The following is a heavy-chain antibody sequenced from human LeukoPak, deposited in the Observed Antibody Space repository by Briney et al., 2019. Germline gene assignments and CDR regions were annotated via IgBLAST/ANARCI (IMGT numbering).Heavy chain of an antibody. CDR2: IHSSRGT. V-gene: IGHV4-59*12. CDR1: GGSISNYY. D-gene: IGHD3-10*01. Sequence: PSETLSLTCTVSGGSISNYYWSWIRQPPGKGLEWIGYIHSSRGTNYNPSLKSRVTISPDTSRNQFSLKLSSVTAADTAVYYCARDDGEGIDYWGQGTLVTVSP. CDR3: ARDDGEGIDY. J-gene: IGHJ4*02.